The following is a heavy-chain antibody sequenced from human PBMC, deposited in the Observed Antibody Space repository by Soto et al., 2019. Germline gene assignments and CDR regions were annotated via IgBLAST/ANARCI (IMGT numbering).Heavy chain of an antibody. CDR1: GFTFSSYA. Sequence: GGSLRLSCAAPGFTFSSYAMHWVRQAPGKGLEWVAVISYDGSNKYYADSVKGRFTISRDNSKSTLYLQMNSLRAEDTALYYCAKDYPPTSYSSDWSQSAFFDYWGQGTLVTVSS. CDR2: ISYDGSNK. J-gene: IGHJ4*02. V-gene: IGHV3-30-3*01. CDR3: AKDYPPTSYSSDWSQSAFFDY. D-gene: IGHD6-19*01.